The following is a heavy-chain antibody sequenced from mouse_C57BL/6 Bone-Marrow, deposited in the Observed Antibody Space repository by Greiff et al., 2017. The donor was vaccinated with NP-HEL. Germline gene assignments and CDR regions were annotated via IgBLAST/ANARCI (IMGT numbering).Heavy chain of an antibody. Sequence: EVKLLESGPGLVKPSQSLSLTCSVTGYSITSGYYWNWIRQFPGNKLEWMGYIRYDGSNNYNPSLKNRISITRDTSTNPFFLKLHCVTSEDTALYYSGRDGYDGEGGYFDYWGQGTTLTVSS. V-gene: IGHV3-6*01. J-gene: IGHJ2*01. CDR3: GRDGYDGEGGYFDY. D-gene: IGHD2-2*01. CDR1: GYSITSGYY. CDR2: IRYDGSN.